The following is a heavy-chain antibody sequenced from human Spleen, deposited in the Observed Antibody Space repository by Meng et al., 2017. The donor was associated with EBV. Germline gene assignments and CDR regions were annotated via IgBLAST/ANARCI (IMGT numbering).Heavy chain of an antibody. D-gene: IGHD5-18*01. J-gene: IGHJ4*02. CDR3: ARAGYSYGSPFDL. CDR2: MTGSGSSI. CDR1: GFTFSEYY. Sequence: QVHLVESGGGLVKPGGSLRLSCVASGFTFSEYYMRWIRQAPGKGLEWVSYMTGSGSSINYADSVKGRFTISRDNAKNSLYLQMNSLRPEDTAVYYCARAGYSYGSPFDLWGQGTLGSVSS. V-gene: IGHV3-11*01.